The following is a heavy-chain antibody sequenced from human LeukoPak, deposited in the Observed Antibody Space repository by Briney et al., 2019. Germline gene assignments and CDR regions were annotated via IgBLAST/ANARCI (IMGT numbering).Heavy chain of an antibody. CDR1: GFTFSSYG. CDR3: AREWTYSSGWSASGY. CDR2: IWFDGSKK. J-gene: IGHJ4*02. Sequence: GGSLRLSCAASGFTFSSYGMHWVRQAPGKGLEWVAVIWFDGSKKLYADSVKGRFTISRDNSKNTLYLQMNSLRAEDTALYYCAREWTYSSGWSASGYWGQGTLVTVSS. D-gene: IGHD6-19*01. V-gene: IGHV3-33*01.